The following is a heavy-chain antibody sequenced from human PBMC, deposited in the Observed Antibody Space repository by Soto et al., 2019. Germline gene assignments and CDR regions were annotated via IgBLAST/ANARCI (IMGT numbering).Heavy chain of an antibody. CDR3: ARGGAYYYDSSGYYYGY. V-gene: IGHV4-59*01. CDR1: GGSISNYY. CDR2: IYYSGST. D-gene: IGHD3-22*01. Sequence: SETLSLTCIVSGGSISNYYWSWIRQPPGKGLEWIGYIYYSGSTNYNPSLKSRVTISVDTSKNQFSLKLSSVTAADTAVYYCARGGAYYYDSSGYYYGYWGQGTLVTVSS. J-gene: IGHJ4*02.